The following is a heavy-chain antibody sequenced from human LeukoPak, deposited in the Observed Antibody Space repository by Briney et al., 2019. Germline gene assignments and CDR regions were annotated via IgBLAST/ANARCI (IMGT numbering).Heavy chain of an antibody. J-gene: IGHJ4*02. CDR1: GFTFSSYA. CDR3: ARDFGY. Sequence: GRSLRLSCAAPGFTFSSYAMHWVRQAPGKGLEWVAVISYDGSNKYYADSVKGRFTISRDNSKNTLYLQMNSLRAEDTAVYYCARDFGYWGQGTLVTVSS. V-gene: IGHV3-30*01. CDR2: ISYDGSNK.